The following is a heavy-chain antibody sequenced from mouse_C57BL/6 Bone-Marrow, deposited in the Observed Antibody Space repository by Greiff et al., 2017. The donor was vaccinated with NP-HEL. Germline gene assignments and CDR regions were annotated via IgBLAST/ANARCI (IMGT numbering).Heavy chain of an antibody. Sequence: QVQLQQSGAELARPGASVKMSCKASGYTFTSYTMHWVKQRPGQGLEWIGYINPSSGYTKYNQKFKDKATLTADKSSSTAYMQLSSLTSEDSAVYYCASPTVVYFDDWGQGTTLTVSS. J-gene: IGHJ2*01. CDR3: ASPTVVYFDD. V-gene: IGHV1-4*01. D-gene: IGHD1-1*01. CDR1: GYTFTSYT. CDR2: INPSSGYT.